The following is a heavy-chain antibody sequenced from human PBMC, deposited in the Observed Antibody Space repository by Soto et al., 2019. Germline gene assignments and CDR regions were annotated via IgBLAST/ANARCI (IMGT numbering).Heavy chain of an antibody. D-gene: IGHD3-10*01. V-gene: IGHV4-39*01. CDR1: GGSISSSSYY. CDR2: IYYSGST. CDR3: ARGYYGAGSYYSEYYYYGMDV. Sequence: QLQLQESGPGLVKPSETLSLTCTVSGGSISSSSYYWGWIRQPPGKGLEWIGSIYYSGSTYSNPSLKSRVSISVDTSKNQFSLKLSSVTAADTAVYYCARGYYGAGSYYSEYYYYGMDVWGQGTTVTVSS. J-gene: IGHJ6*02.